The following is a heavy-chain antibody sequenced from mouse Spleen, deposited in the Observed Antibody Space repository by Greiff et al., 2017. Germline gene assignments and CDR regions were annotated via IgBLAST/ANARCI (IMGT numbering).Heavy chain of an antibody. J-gene: IGHJ3*01. CDR3: ARGYYRYDRFAY. D-gene: IGHD2-14*01. V-gene: IGHV1-59*01. Sequence: QVQLQQPGAELVRPGTSVKLSCKASGYTFTSYWMHWVKQRPGQGLEWIGVIDPSDSYTNYNQKFKGKATLTVDTSSSTAYMQLSSLTSEDSAVYYCARGYYRYDRFAYWGQGTLVTVSA. CDR1: GYTFTSYW. CDR2: IDPSDSYT.